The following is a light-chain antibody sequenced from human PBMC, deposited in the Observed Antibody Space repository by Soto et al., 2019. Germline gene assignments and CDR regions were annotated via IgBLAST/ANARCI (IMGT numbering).Light chain of an antibody. J-gene: IGLJ3*02. V-gene: IGLV2-14*03. CDR2: DVT. CDR1: SSDVGGYNY. CDR3: TSYTTSSPYLV. Sequence: QSALTQPASVSGSPGQSITISCTGTSSDVGGYNYVSWYQHHPGKAPKLMIYDVTNRPSGVSNRFSGSKSGNTASLTISGLQAEDDDDYYCTSYTTSSPYLVFGGGTKLTVL.